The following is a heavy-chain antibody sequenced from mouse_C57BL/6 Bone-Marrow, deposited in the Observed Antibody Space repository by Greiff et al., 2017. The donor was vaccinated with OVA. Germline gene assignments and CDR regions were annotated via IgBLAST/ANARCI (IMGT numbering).Heavy chain of an antibody. CDR1: GYTFTSYW. J-gene: IGHJ1*03. Sequence: VQLQQPGAELVRPGSSVKLSCKASGYTFTSYWMDWVKQRPGQGLEWIGNIYPSDSETHYNQKFKDKATLTVDKSSSTAYMQLSSLTSEDSAVYYCAVLLLRPHWYFDVWGTGTTVTVSS. D-gene: IGHD1-1*01. CDR2: IYPSDSET. CDR3: AVLLLRPHWYFDV. V-gene: IGHV1-61*01.